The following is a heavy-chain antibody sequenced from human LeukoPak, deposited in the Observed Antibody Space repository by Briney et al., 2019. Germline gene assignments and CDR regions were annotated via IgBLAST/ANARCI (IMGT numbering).Heavy chain of an antibody. J-gene: IGHJ5*02. CDR3: ARHGWAYLVIIRHNWFDP. D-gene: IGHD3-9*01. CDR1: GGSISSSSYN. CDR2: VYYSGST. Sequence: PSETLSLTCTVSGGSISSSSYNWGWIRQPPGKGLEWIGSVYYSGSTYYNPSLKSQVTMSVDTSKNQFSLKLSSVTAADTAVYYCARHGWAYLVIIRHNWFDPWGQGTLVTVSS. V-gene: IGHV4-39*01.